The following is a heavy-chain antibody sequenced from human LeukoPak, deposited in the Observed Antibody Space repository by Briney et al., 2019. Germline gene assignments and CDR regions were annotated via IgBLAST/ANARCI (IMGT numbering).Heavy chain of an antibody. Sequence: PSETLSLTCTVSGGSISSYDWSWIRQPPGMGLEWIGYIYYSGSTNYNPSLKSRVTIPVDTSKNQFSLKLSSVTAADTAVYYCARRSSSGVPFDYWGQGTLVTVSS. CDR2: IYYSGST. D-gene: IGHD6-6*01. CDR1: GGSISSYD. J-gene: IGHJ4*02. CDR3: ARRSSSGVPFDY. V-gene: IGHV4-59*12.